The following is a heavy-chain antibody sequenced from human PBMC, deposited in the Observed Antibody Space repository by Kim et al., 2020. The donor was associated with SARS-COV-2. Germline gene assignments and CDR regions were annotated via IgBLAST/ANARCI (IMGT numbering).Heavy chain of an antibody. CDR3: ARERYSSGWYYFDY. D-gene: IGHD6-19*01. J-gene: IGHJ4*02. V-gene: IGHV3-23*01. Sequence: YADSVKGRFTISRDNSKNTLYLQMNSLGAEDTASYFCARERYSSGWYYFDYWGQGTLVTVSS.